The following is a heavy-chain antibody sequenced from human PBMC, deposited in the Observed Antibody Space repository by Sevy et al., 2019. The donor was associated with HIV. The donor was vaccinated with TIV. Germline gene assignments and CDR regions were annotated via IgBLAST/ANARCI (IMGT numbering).Heavy chain of an antibody. CDR1: GFTFSSYA. CDR2: ISYDGSNK. J-gene: IGHJ4*02. CDR3: ARDLRDYDSSGYYYGGGDY. D-gene: IGHD3-22*01. V-gene: IGHV3-30-3*01. Sequence: GGSLRLSCAASGFTFSSYAMHWVRRAPGKGLEWVAVISYDGSNKYYADSVKGRFTISRDNSKNTLYLQMNSLRAEDTAVYYCARDLRDYDSSGYYYGGGDYWGQGTLVTVSS.